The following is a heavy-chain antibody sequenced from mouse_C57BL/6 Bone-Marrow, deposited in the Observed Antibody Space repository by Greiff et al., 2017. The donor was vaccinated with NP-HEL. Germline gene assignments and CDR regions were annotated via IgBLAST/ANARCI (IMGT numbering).Heavy chain of an antibody. D-gene: IGHD1-1*01. CDR2: IYPGNSDT. CDR3: TSYGSSYGNYAMDY. CDR1: GYTFTSYW. J-gene: IGHJ4*01. V-gene: IGHV1-5*01. Sequence: VQLQQPGAELARPGASVKMSCKTSGYTFTSYWMHWVKQRPGQGLEWIGAIYPGNSDTSYNQKFKGKAKLTAVTSASTAYMELSSLTNEDSAVYYCTSYGSSYGNYAMDYWGQGTSVTVSS.